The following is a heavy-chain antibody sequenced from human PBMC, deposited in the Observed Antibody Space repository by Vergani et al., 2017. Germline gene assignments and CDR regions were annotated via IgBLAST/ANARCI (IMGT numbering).Heavy chain of an antibody. CDR2: INTNTGNP. Sequence: QVQLVQSGAEVKKPGSSVKVSCKASGGTFSSYAMNWVRQAPGQGLEWMGWINTNTGNPTYAQGFTGRFVFSLDTSVSTAYLQISSLKAEDTAVYYCARGGFCSSTSCYGYYFDYWGQGTLVTVSS. CDR3: ARGGFCSSTSCYGYYFDY. D-gene: IGHD2-2*01. J-gene: IGHJ4*02. CDR1: GGTFSSYA. V-gene: IGHV7-4-1*02.